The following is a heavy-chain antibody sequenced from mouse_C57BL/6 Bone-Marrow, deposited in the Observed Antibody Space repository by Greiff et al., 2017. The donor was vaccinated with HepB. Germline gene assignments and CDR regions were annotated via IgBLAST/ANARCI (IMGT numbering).Heavy chain of an antibody. CDR2: ISSGSSTI. Sequence: EVKLQESGGGLVKPGGSLKLSCAASGFTFSDYGMHWVRQAPEKGLEWVAYISSGSSTIYYADTVKGRFTISRDNAKNTLFLQMTSLRSEDTAMYYCARKNWERYFDYWGQGTTLTGSS. CDR3: ARKNWERYFDY. D-gene: IGHD4-1*01. J-gene: IGHJ2*01. V-gene: IGHV5-17*01. CDR1: GFTFSDYG.